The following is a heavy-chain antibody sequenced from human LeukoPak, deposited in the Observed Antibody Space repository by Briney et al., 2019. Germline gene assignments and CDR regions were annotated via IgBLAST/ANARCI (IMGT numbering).Heavy chain of an antibody. CDR2: IYYSGST. J-gene: IGHJ6*02. CDR1: GGSISSGGYY. D-gene: IGHD3-10*01. Sequence: SETLSLTCTVSGGSISSGGYYWSWIRQHPGKGLEWIGYIYYSGSTYYNPSLKSRVTISVYTSKNQFSLKLSSVTAADTAVYYCASGTSWFGELLLNYYYYYGMDVWGQGTTVTVSS. V-gene: IGHV4-31*03. CDR3: ASGTSWFGELLLNYYYYYGMDV.